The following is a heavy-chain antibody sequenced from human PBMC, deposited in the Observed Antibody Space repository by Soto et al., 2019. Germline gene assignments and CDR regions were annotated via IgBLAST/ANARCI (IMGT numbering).Heavy chain of an antibody. CDR2: IWYDGSNK. CDR1: GFTFSSYG. J-gene: IGHJ6*02. V-gene: IGHV3-33*01. D-gene: IGHD2-2*01. CDR3: ARDFTTGNSCMRQVCYDYYRMDV. Sequence: QVQLVESGGGVVQPGRSLRLSCAASGFTFSSYGMHWVRQAPGKGLEWVAIIWYDGSNKYYADSVKGRFTISRDNSKNSQYMQMNSPSAEERAVHYCARDFTTGNSCMRQVCYDYYRMDVWGQGTTVTVSS.